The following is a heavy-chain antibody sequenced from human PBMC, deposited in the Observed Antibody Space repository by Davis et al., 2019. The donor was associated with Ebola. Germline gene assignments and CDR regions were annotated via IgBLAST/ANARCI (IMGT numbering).Heavy chain of an antibody. Sequence: ASVKVSCKPSGYTFINYGITWVRQAPGQGLEWLGWIRTYDGNTNYAQKLQDRVTMTTDTSTTTVFMELRNLRSDDTAVYWCARGEGAPDYWGQGTLVTVSS. CDR1: GYTFINYG. D-gene: IGHD1-26*01. CDR2: IRTYDGNT. V-gene: IGHV1-18*04. CDR3: ARGEGAPDY. J-gene: IGHJ4*02.